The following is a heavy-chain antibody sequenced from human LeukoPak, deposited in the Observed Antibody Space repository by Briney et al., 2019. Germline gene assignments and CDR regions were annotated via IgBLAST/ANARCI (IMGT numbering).Heavy chain of an antibody. V-gene: IGHV5-51*01. CDR1: GYSFTSYW. J-gene: IGHJ4*02. CDR2: IYPADSDT. Sequence: GESLKISCKGSGYSFTSYWIGWVRQMPGKGLEWMGIIYPADSDTRYSPSFQGQVTISADKSISTAYLQWSSLKASDTAMYYCARHSVSYSGYAPFDYWGQGTLVTVSS. D-gene: IGHD5-12*01. CDR3: ARHSVSYSGYAPFDY.